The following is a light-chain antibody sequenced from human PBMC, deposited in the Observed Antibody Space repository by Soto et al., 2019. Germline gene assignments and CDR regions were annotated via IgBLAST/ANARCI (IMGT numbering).Light chain of an antibody. CDR3: QQYETYSGT. V-gene: IGKV1-5*03. CDR2: RAS. J-gene: IGKJ3*01. CDR1: QIINTW. Sequence: DIQMTQSPSTLSASVGDRVTITCRASQIINTWLAGYQQKPGKAPKLLNYRASNLVSGVPSRFSGSGSGTECTLTISSLQPDDFSIYYCQQYETYSGTFGPGTKVDL.